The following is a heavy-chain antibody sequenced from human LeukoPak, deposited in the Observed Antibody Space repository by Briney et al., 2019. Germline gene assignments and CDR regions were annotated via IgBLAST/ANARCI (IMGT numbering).Heavy chain of an antibody. Sequence: GGSLRLSCAASGFTFSSYTMNWVRQAPGKGLEWISSITSTSNFIFYRDSVKGRFTISRDNSKNTLYLQMNSLRAEDTAVYYCARERIAAAGPVDYWGQGTLVTVSS. CDR1: GFTFSSYT. D-gene: IGHD6-13*01. J-gene: IGHJ4*02. V-gene: IGHV3-21*01. CDR2: ITSTSNFI. CDR3: ARERIAAAGPVDY.